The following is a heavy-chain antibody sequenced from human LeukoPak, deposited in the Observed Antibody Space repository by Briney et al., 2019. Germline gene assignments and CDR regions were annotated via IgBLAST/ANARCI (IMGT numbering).Heavy chain of an antibody. CDR2: ISGSGGST. V-gene: IGHV3-23*01. CDR3: AKDRYDSSGYYLDY. CDR1: GLTFHEYA. D-gene: IGHD3-22*01. Sequence: GGCLRLSCAASGLTFHEYAEHWVRKVPGKGLEWVSAISGSGGSTYYADSVKGRFTISRDNSKNTLYLQMNSLRAEDTAVYYCAKDRYDSSGYYLDYWGQGTLVTVSS. J-gene: IGHJ4*02.